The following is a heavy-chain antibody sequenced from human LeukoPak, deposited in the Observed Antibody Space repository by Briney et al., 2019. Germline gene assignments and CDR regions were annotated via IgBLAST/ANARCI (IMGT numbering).Heavy chain of an antibody. CDR1: GFTFSSYG. Sequence: PGGSLRLSCAASGFTFSSYGMHWVRQAPGKGLEWVAVISYDGSNKYYADSVKGRFTISRDNSKNTLYLQMNSLRAEDTAVYYCARDDWGYDSSGYLNEGWFDPWGQGTLVTVSS. V-gene: IGHV3-30*03. CDR3: ARDDWGYDSSGYLNEGWFDP. J-gene: IGHJ5*02. D-gene: IGHD3-22*01. CDR2: ISYDGSNK.